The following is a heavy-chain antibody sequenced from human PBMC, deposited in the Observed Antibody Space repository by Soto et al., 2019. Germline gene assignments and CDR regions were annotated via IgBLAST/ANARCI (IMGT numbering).Heavy chain of an antibody. J-gene: IGHJ3*02. CDR2: IYYSGSP. CDR1: GGTICSSCSH. V-gene: IGHV4-39*01. Sequence: SETLFLPYTVDGGTICSSCSHWGCILQPPGKGLEWIGSIYYSGSPYYNPSLKSRVTISVDTSKNQFSLKLSSVTAADTAVYYCASKFGELLADAFDIWGQGTMVT. CDR3: ASKFGELLADAFDI. D-gene: IGHD3-10*01.